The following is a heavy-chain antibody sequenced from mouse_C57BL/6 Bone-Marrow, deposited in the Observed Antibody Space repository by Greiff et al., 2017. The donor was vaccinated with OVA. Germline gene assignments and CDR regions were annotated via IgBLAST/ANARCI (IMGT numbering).Heavy chain of an antibody. CDR2: ISDGGSYT. D-gene: IGHD2-3*01. CDR3: ARDRWLLLDY. V-gene: IGHV5-4*01. J-gene: IGHJ2*01. Sequence: EVQVVESGGGLVKPGGSLKLSCAASGFTFSSYAMSWVRQTPEKRLEWVATISDGGSYTYYPDNVKGRFTISRDNAKNNLYLQMSHLKSEDTAMYYCARDRWLLLDYWGQGTTLTVSS. CDR1: GFTFSSYA.